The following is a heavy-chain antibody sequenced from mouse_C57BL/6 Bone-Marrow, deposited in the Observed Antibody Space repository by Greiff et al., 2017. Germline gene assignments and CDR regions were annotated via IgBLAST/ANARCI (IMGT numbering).Heavy chain of an antibody. Sequence: VQLQQSGAELARPGASVKLSCKASGYTFTSYGISWVKQRTGQGLEWIGEIYPRSGNTYYNEKFKGKATLTADKSSSTAYMELRSLTSEDSAVYFWSRCAGTVVARVFDYWGQGTTLTVST. D-gene: IGHD1-1*01. CDR1: GYTFTSYG. CDR2: IYPRSGNT. J-gene: IGHJ2*01. CDR3: SRCAGTVVARVFDY. V-gene: IGHV1-81*01.